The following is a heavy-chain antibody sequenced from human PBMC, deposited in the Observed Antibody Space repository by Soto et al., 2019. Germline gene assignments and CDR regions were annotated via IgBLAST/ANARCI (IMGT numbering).Heavy chain of an antibody. V-gene: IGHV4-59*01. D-gene: IGHD6-13*01. CDR2: IYYSGST. Sequence: SETLSLTCTVSGGSISSYYWRWIRQPPGKGLEWIGYIYYSGSTNYNPSLKSRVTISVDTSKNQFSLKLSSVTAADTAVYYCARVSTALQPRPSYYCDYWGQGTLVTFSS. CDR1: GGSISSYY. CDR3: ARVSTALQPRPSYYCDY. J-gene: IGHJ4*02.